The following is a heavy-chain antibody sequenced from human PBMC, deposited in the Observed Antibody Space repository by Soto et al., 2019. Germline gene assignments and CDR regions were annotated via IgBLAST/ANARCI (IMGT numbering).Heavy chain of an antibody. CDR3: ARAGPWVPYYYDSSPYTFENWFDP. Sequence: SETLSLTCAVSGYSISSGYYWGWLRQPPGKGLQWFGSVYHGVGTYYNPSLNSRVTLFVDMTNNHSSLLLHSVIAADTAGDYCARAGPWVPYYYDSSPYTFENWFDPWGQGTLVTVSS. CDR2: VYHGVGT. J-gene: IGHJ5*02. V-gene: IGHV4-38-2*01. CDR1: GYSISSGYY. D-gene: IGHD3-22*01.